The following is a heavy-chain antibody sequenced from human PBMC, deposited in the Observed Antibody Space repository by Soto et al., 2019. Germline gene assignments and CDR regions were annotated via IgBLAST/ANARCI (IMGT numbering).Heavy chain of an antibody. CDR2: INHSGST. D-gene: IGHD3-10*01. V-gene: IGHV4-34*01. J-gene: IGHJ5*02. Sequence: QVQLQQWGAGLLKPSETLSLTCAVYGGSFSGYYWSWIRQPPGKGLEWIGEINHSGSTNYNPSLKSRVTISVDTPKNQLSLKLSSVTAADTAVYYCARGNVVLLWFGELFPFDPWGQGTLVTVSS. CDR3: ARGNVVLLWFGELFPFDP. CDR1: GGSFSGYY.